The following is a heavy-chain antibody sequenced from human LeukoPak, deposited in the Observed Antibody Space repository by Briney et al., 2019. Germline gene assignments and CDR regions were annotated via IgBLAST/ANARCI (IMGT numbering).Heavy chain of an antibody. CDR1: GFTFSSYG. V-gene: IGHV3-30*18. D-gene: IGHD5-12*01. CDR2: ISYDGSNK. CDR3: AKDLEGGYDLGAIYYYGMDV. Sequence: GRSLRLSCAASGFTFSSYGMHWVRQAPGKGLEWVAVISYDGSNKYYADSVKGRFTISRDNSKNTLYLQMNSLRAEDTAGYYCAKDLEGGYDLGAIYYYGMDVWGQGTTVTVSS. J-gene: IGHJ6*02.